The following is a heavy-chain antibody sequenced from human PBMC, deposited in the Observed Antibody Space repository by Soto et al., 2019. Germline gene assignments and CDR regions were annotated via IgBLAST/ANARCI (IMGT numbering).Heavy chain of an antibody. CDR3: ARTYATSYYYDSSGYYHDAFDI. D-gene: IGHD3-22*01. V-gene: IGHV4-34*01. Sequence: TLSLTCAVYXGSFSGYYWSWIRQPPGKGLEWIGEINHSGSTNYNPSLKSRVTISVDTSKNQFSLKLSSVTAADTAVYYCARTYATSYYYDSSGYYHDAFDIWGQGTMVTVSS. J-gene: IGHJ3*02. CDR1: XGSFSGYY. CDR2: INHSGST.